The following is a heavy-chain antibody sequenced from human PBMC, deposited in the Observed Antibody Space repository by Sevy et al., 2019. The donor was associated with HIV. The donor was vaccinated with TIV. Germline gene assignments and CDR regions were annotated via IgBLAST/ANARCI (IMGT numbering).Heavy chain of an antibody. CDR2: IDPSDSYT. D-gene: IGHD2-2*02. V-gene: IGHV5-10-1*01. J-gene: IGHJ4*02. Sequence: GEFLKISCKGSGYSFTSYWISWVRQMPGKGLEWMGRIDPSDSYTNYSPSFQGHVTISADKSISTAYLQWSSLKASDTAMYYCARLRYCSSTSCYMIDYWGQGTLVTVSS. CDR1: GYSFTSYW. CDR3: ARLRYCSSTSCYMIDY.